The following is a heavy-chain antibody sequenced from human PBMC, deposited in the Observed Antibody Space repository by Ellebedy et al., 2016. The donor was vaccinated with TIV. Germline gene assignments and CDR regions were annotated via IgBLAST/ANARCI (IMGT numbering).Heavy chain of an antibody. CDR2: ISNTGSRT. Sequence: GESLKISCAASGFTFSSYAMSWVRQAPGKGLEWVSTISNTGSRTYYADSVEGRFIISRDNSKNTLYLQMNSLRAEDTAVYYCAKCSTYYDFWSGPTGYYYGMDVWGQGTTVTVSS. J-gene: IGHJ6*02. V-gene: IGHV3-23*01. CDR3: AKCSTYYDFWSGPTGYYYGMDV. CDR1: GFTFSSYA. D-gene: IGHD3-3*01.